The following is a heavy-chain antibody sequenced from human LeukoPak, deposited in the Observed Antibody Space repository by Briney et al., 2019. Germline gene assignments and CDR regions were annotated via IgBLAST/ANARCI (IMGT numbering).Heavy chain of an antibody. CDR3: AGARWQQLVTRDGYMDV. V-gene: IGHV1-46*03. J-gene: IGHJ6*03. Sequence: ASVKVSCKASGYTFTSYYMHWVRQAPGQGLEWMGIINPSGGSTSYAQKFQGRVTMTRDTSTSTVYMELSSLRSEDTAVYYCAGARWQQLVTRDGYMDVWGKGTTVTVSS. CDR1: GYTFTSYY. D-gene: IGHD6-13*01. CDR2: INPSGGST.